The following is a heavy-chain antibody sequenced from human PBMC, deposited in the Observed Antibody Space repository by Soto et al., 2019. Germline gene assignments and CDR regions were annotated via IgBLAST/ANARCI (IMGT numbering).Heavy chain of an antibody. J-gene: IGHJ3*02. CDR2: ISSSSSYI. CDR1: GFTFSSYS. V-gene: IGHV3-21*01. CDR3: ARDAEQLVQGAFDI. D-gene: IGHD6-6*01. Sequence: VQLVESGGGLVKPGGSLRLSCAASGFTFSSYSMNWVRQAPGKGLEWVSSISSSSSYIYYADSVKGRFTISRDNAKNSLYLQMNSLRAEDTAVYYCARDAEQLVQGAFDIWGQGTMVTVSS.